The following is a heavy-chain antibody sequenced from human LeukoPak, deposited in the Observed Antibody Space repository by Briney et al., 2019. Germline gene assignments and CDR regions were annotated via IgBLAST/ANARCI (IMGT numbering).Heavy chain of an antibody. CDR2: IYSGGST. V-gene: IGHV3-66*02. J-gene: IGHJ3*02. D-gene: IGHD5-12*01. CDR3: ARDHRGADAFDI. Sequence: PGGSLRLSCAASGFTVSSHYMSWVRQAPGKGLEWVSVIYSGGSTYYADSVKGRFTISRDNSKNTLYLQMNSLRAEDTAVYYCARDHRGADAFDIWGQGTMVTVSS. CDR1: GFTVSSHY.